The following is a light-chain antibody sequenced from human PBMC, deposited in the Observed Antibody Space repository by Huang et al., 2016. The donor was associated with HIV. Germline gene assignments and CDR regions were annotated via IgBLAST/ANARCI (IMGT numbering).Light chain of an antibody. CDR2: GAS. J-gene: IGKJ1*01. CDR1: ESVRSTY. Sequence: EIVLTQSPGTLSLSPGEGATVSCRANESVRSTYLAWYRQSGGQAPRLLIYGASNRATGIPDRFSGSWSGTDFTLTISRLEPEDFAVYYCQQYGTSPWTFGQGTKVEIK. V-gene: IGKV3-20*01. CDR3: QQYGTSPWT.